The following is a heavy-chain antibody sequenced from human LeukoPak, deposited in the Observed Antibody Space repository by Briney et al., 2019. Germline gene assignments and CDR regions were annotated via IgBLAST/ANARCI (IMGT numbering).Heavy chain of an antibody. CDR1: GGSISSYY. CDR3: ARGGESTYYFDY. CDR2: IYYSGST. J-gene: IGHJ4*02. Sequence: PSETLSLTCTVSGGSISSYYWSWIRQPPGKGLEWIGYIYYSGSTNYNPSLKSRVTISVDTSKNQFSLKLSSVTAADTAVYYCARGGESTYYFDYWGQGTLVTVSS. V-gene: IGHV4-59*01. D-gene: IGHD3-16*01.